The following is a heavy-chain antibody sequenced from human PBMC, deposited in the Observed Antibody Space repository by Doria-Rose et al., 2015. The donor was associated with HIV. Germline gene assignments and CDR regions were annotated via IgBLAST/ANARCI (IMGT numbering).Heavy chain of an antibody. D-gene: IGHD1-26*01. CDR1: GGSISHYY. Sequence: QVQLQESGPGLVKPSETLSLTCSVSGGSISHYYWSWVRQLPGKGLEYIGDIFYTGSTNYSHSLKSRVSISIDTSKNKFSLRLSSVTAADTAVYYCARVLSGTYDYWGQGTLVTVSS. V-gene: IGHV4-59*01. CDR3: ARVLSGTYDY. J-gene: IGHJ4*02. CDR2: IFYTGST.